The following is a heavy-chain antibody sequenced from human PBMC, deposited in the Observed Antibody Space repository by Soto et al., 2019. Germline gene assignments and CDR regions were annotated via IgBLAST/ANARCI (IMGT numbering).Heavy chain of an antibody. CDR2: MSYSGSA. D-gene: IGHD3-22*01. CDR1: GGSVSSGTYY. J-gene: IGHJ4*02. CDR3: ARPLYYYDTTGYYFFDY. Sequence: SDTLSLTCTVSGGSVSSGTYYWSWLRQPPGKGLEWIGYMSYSGSANYNPSLKSRVTISVDSSKNQFSLKLSSVPAADTAVYFCARPLYYYDTTGYYFFDYWGQG. V-gene: IGHV4-61*01.